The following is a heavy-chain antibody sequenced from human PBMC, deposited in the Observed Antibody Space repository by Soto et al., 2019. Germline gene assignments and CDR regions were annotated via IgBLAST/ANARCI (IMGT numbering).Heavy chain of an antibody. CDR1: GFSFSSYS. CDR2: ISSSSSTI. J-gene: IGHJ4*02. Sequence: GGSLRLSCVASGFSFSSYSMNWVRQAPGKGLEWVSYISSSSSTIYYANSVKGRFTISRDTAKNSLYLQMNSLRAEDTAVYYCARDRRITTIRTVTNYFDYWGLGTLVTVSS. V-gene: IGHV3-48*01. D-gene: IGHD3-10*01. CDR3: ARDRRITTIRTVTNYFDY.